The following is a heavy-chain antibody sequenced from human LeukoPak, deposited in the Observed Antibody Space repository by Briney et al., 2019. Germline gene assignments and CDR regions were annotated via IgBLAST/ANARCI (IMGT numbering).Heavy chain of an antibody. Sequence: ASVKVSCKASGGTFSSHAISWVRQAPGQGLEWMGGIIPIFGTANYAQKFQGRVTITADESTSTAYMELSSLRSEDTAVYYCARSQDEYYGSGTTAPPRHWGQGTLVTVSS. D-gene: IGHD3-10*01. CDR1: GGTFSSHA. CDR2: IIPIFGTA. J-gene: IGHJ4*02. CDR3: ARSQDEYYGSGTTAPPRH. V-gene: IGHV1-69*13.